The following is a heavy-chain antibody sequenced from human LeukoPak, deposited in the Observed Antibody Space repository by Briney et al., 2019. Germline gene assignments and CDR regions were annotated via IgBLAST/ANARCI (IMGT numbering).Heavy chain of an antibody. D-gene: IGHD5-12*01. J-gene: IGHJ5*02. CDR2: IYPGDSDT. Sequence: WESLKIFCKGSGYSFTSYWIGWVRQMPGKGLEWRGIIYPGDSDTRYSPSFQGQVTISADKSISTAYLQWSSLKASDTAMYYCPRRWIPGNWFDPWGQGTLVTVSS. V-gene: IGHV5-51*01. CDR3: PRRWIPGNWFDP. CDR1: GYSFTSYW.